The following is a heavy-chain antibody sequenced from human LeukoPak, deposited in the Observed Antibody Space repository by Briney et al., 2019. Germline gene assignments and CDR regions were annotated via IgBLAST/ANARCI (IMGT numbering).Heavy chain of an antibody. D-gene: IGHD4-17*01. CDR1: GFTFSRYA. Sequence: VGSLRLSCAASGFTFSRYAMSWVRQAPGKGLEWGSAISGSGGGTYYADSVKGRFTISRDNSKNTLYLQMNSLRAEDTAVYYCAKDCYGDSSYPFEYWGQGTLVTVSS. CDR3: AKDCYGDSSYPFEY. J-gene: IGHJ4*02. V-gene: IGHV3-23*01. CDR2: ISGSGGGT.